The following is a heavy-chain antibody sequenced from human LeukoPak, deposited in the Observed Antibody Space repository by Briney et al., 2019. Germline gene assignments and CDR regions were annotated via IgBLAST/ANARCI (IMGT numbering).Heavy chain of an antibody. CDR2: ISGKGSNT. V-gene: IGHV3-23*01. CDR3: EYGVRLWFAFYFDY. CDR1: TLTLGTYA. Sequence: GGSMTLSCALSTLTLGTYAMSWVRQAPGEGREWVSAISGKGSNTYYADSVEGRFTLSSESSGHTLSIQIHNLRAEHTAVYLCEYGVRLWFAFYFDYWGQGTLVTVSS. J-gene: IGHJ4*02. D-gene: IGHD3-10*01.